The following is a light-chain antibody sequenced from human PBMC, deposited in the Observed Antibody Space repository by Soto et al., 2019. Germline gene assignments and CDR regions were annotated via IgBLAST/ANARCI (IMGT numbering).Light chain of an antibody. CDR2: DVS. V-gene: IGLV2-11*01. CDR1: SSDVGGYNY. CDR3: CSYAGSYTYV. Sequence: PRSVSGSPGQSVTISCTGTSSDVGGYNYVSWYQQHPGKAPKLMIYDVSKRPSGVPDRFSGSKSGNTASLTISGLQAEDEADYYYCSYAGSYTYVFGPGTKVTV. J-gene: IGLJ1*01.